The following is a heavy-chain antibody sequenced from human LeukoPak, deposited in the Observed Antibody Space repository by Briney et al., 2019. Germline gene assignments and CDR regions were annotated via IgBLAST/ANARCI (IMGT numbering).Heavy chain of an antibody. V-gene: IGHV4-4*07. D-gene: IGHD2-15*01. CDR1: GGSISSYY. Sequence: SETLSLTCTVSGGSISSYYWSWIRQPAGKGLEWIGRIYTSGSTNYNPSLKSRVTMSVDTSKNQFSLKPGSVTAADTAVYYCARDGEYCSGGSCYSLRAFDIWGQGTMATVSS. CDR3: ARDGEYCSGGSCYSLRAFDI. CDR2: IYTSGST. J-gene: IGHJ3*02.